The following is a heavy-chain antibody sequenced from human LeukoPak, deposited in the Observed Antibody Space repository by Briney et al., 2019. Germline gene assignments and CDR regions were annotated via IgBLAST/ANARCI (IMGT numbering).Heavy chain of an antibody. D-gene: IGHD6-6*01. CDR2: ISRISSYI. CDR3: ARVEYSSSSCNDY. J-gene: IGHJ4*02. CDR1: GFTFSTYS. Sequence: PGGSLRLSCAASGFTFSTYSMTWVRQAPGKGLEWVSSISRISSYIYYADSVKGRFTISRDNAKNSLYLQMNSLRAEDTAVYYCARVEYSSSSCNDYWGQGTLVTVSS. V-gene: IGHV3-21*01.